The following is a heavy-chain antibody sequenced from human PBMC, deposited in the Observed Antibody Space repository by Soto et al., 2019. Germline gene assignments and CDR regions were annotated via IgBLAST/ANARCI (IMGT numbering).Heavy chain of an antibody. J-gene: IGHJ6*03. D-gene: IGHD2-2*01. Sequence: GGSLRLSCAASGFTFDDYAMHWVRQAPGKGLEWVSGISWNSGSIGYADSVKGRFTISRDNAKNSLYLQMNSLRAEDTALYYCAKAGYCSSTSCYASDHYMDVWGKGTTVTVSS. CDR2: ISWNSGSI. CDR3: AKAGYCSSTSCYASDHYMDV. CDR1: GFTFDDYA. V-gene: IGHV3-9*01.